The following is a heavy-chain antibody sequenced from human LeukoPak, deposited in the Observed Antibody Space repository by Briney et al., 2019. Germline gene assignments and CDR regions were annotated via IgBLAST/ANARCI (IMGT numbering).Heavy chain of an antibody. CDR3: AKEGPRADYYDSSGYYTGYVDY. CDR1: AFTFRNYA. J-gene: IGHJ4*02. D-gene: IGHD3-22*01. V-gene: IGHV3-30*18. Sequence: GGSLRLSCAASAFTFRNYAMHWLRQAPGKGLEWVAVIASDGKDKHLADSVKGRFTISRDNSKNTLYLQMNSLRAEDTAVYYCAKEGPRADYYDSSGYYTGYVDYWGQGTLVTVSS. CDR2: IASDGKDK.